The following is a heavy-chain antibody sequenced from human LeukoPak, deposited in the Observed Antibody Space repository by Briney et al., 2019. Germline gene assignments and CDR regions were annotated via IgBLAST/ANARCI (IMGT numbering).Heavy chain of an antibody. J-gene: IGHJ5*02. Sequence: PGRSLRLSCAASGFTFSSYGMHWVRQAPGKGLEWVAVIWYDGSNKYYADSVKGRFTISRDNSKNTLYLQMNSLRAEDTAVYYCARAAYGRGTYWFDPWGQGTLVTVSS. CDR2: IWYDGSNK. CDR1: GFTFSSYG. V-gene: IGHV3-33*01. D-gene: IGHD3-16*01. CDR3: ARAAYGRGTYWFDP.